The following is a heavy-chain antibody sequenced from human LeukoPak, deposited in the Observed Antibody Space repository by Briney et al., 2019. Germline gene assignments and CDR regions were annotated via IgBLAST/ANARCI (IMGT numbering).Heavy chain of an antibody. CDR3: ATEADTAMALPKN. Sequence: GGSLRLSCAASGFTFNNAWMSWVRLAPGKGLEWVGCIKSKTDGGTADYAAPVKGRFTISRDDSKNMVFLQMNSLKIADTALYFCATEADTAMALPKNWGQGTLVTVSS. CDR2: IKSKTDGGTA. D-gene: IGHD5-18*01. V-gene: IGHV3-15*01. J-gene: IGHJ4*02. CDR1: GFTFNNAW.